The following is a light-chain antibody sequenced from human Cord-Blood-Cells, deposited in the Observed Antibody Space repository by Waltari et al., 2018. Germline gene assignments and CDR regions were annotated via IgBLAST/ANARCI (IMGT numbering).Light chain of an antibody. V-gene: IGLV2-23*01. CDR3: CSYAGSSTV. CDR2: EGS. Sequence: QSALTQPASVSGSPGQSITISCTGTSSDVGSYNLVSWYQQHPGQAPKLMIYEGSKRPSGVSNLFSGSKSGNTASLTIPGLQAEDEADYYCCSYAGSSTVFGGGTKLTVL. CDR1: SSDVGSYNL. J-gene: IGLJ3*02.